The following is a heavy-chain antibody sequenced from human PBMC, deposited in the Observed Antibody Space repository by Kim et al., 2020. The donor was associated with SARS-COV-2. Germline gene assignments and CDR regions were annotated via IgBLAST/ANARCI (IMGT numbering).Heavy chain of an antibody. Sequence: GRSLSLSCAASGFTFSSYAMHWVRQAPGKGLEWVAVISYDGSNKYYADSVKGRFTISRDNSKNTLYLQMNSLRAEDTAVYYCARDRGIAAAHYYYYGMDV. V-gene: IGHV3-30-3*01. CDR2: ISYDGSNK. CDR1: GFTFSSYA. J-gene: IGHJ6*01. D-gene: IGHD6-13*01. CDR3: ARDRGIAAAHYYYYGMDV.